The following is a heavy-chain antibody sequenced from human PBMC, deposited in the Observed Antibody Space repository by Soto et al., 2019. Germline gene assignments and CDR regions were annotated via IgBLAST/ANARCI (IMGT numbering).Heavy chain of an antibody. V-gene: IGHV3-66*01. CDR2: IYSAGGT. Sequence: EVQLVESGGGLVQPGGSLRLSCAASGFTVSSSYMSWVRQAPGKGLEWVSLIYSAGGTHYSDSVKGRFTISRDSFKNTLYLQMNSLRAEDTALYYCARGYCSSNACYANWFDPWGQGTLVTVSS. CDR1: GFTVSSSY. J-gene: IGHJ5*02. D-gene: IGHD2-2*01. CDR3: ARGYCSSNACYANWFDP.